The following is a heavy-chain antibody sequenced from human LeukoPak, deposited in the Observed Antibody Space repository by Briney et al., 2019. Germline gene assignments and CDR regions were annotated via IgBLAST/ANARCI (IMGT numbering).Heavy chain of an antibody. Sequence: SGPTLVKPTQTLTLTCTFSGFSLSTSGVGVGWIRQPPGKALEWLALIYWDDDKRYSPSLKSRLTITKDTSKNQVVLTMTNMDPVDTATYYCAHSWWYYYDSGGYWPGFDPWGQGTLVTVSS. CDR2: IYWDDDK. CDR1: GFSLSTSGVG. J-gene: IGHJ5*02. D-gene: IGHD3-22*01. CDR3: AHSWWYYYDSGGYWPGFDP. V-gene: IGHV2-5*02.